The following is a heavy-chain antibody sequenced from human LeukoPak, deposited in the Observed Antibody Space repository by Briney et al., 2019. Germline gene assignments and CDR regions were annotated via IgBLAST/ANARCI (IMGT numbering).Heavy chain of an antibody. Sequence: GGSLRLSCAASGFTFSSYAMSWVRQAPGKGLEWVSAISGSGGSTYYADSVKGRFTISRDNSKNTLYLQMNSLRAEDTAVYYCARVRIYTQDAFDIWGQGTMVTVSS. D-gene: IGHD1-14*01. CDR3: ARVRIYTQDAFDI. V-gene: IGHV3-23*01. CDR2: ISGSGGST. J-gene: IGHJ3*02. CDR1: GFTFSSYA.